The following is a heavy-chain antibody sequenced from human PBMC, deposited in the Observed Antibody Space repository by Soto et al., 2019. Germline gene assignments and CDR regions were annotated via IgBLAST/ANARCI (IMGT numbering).Heavy chain of an antibody. Sequence: SETLSLTCAVSGDSISTGGYSWSWIRQPPGKALEWIGYIYHSGSTYYNPSLRSRVTMSVDRSKNQFSLQLSSVTAADTAVYYCARDKDGYGDYRLDYWGQGALVTVSS. CDR2: IYHSGST. CDR1: GDSISTGGYS. D-gene: IGHD4-17*01. J-gene: IGHJ4*02. V-gene: IGHV4-30-2*01. CDR3: ARDKDGYGDYRLDY.